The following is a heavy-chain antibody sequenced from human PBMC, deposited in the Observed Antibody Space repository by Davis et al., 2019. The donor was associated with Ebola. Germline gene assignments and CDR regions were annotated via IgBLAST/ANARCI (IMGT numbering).Heavy chain of an antibody. D-gene: IGHD6-13*01. CDR3: AATGYSSSWTYNWFDP. CDR2: IKQDGSEK. CDR1: GFTFSSYW. J-gene: IGHJ5*02. V-gene: IGHV3-7*01. Sequence: GESLKISCAASGFTFSSYWMSWVRQAPGKGLEWVANIKQDGSEKYYVDSVKGRFTISRDNAKNSLYLQMNRLRAEDTAVYYCAATGYSSSWTYNWFDPWGQGTLVTVSS.